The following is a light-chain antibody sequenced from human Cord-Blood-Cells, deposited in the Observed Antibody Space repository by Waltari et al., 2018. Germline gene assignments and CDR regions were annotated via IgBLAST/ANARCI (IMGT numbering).Light chain of an antibody. J-gene: IGKJ4*01. CDR2: AAS. V-gene: IGKV1-39*01. Sequence: DIKMTQPPPSLSASVGDRVTITCLASQSISSYLNWYQKNQEKAPKLLIYAASSLQSGVPSRFSGSGSGIDFTLTISSLQPEDFATYYCQQRNSTPQGTFGRGTKVEIK. CDR3: QQRNSTPQGT. CDR1: QSISSY.